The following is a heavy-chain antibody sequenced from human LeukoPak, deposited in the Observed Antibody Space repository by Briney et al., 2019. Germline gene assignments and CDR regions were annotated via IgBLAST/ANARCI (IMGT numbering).Heavy chain of an antibody. Sequence: GESLKISCKGSGYSFTGYWINWVRQMPGKGLAWMGTIDPSDSYTKYSPSFQGHVTISADRSISTAYLQWRSLKASDTAMYYCARHKTGDHFYYYGMDVWGKGTTVTVSS. V-gene: IGHV5-10-1*01. CDR3: ARHKTGDHFYYYGMDV. CDR2: IDPSDSYT. J-gene: IGHJ6*04. CDR1: GYSFTGYW. D-gene: IGHD7-27*01.